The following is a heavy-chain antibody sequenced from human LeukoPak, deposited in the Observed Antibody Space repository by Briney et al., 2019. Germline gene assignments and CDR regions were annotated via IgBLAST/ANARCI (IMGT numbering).Heavy chain of an antibody. D-gene: IGHD3-22*01. V-gene: IGHV3-23*01. CDR2: ISGSGGST. J-gene: IGHJ4*02. CDR1: GFTFSSYA. Sequence: GGSLRLSCAASGFTFSSYAMSWVRQAPGKGLEWVSAISGSGGSTYYADSVKGRFTISRDNSKNTLYLQMNSLRAEDTAVYYCAYSLTYYYDSSGYSDYWGQGTLVTVSS. CDR3: AYSLTYYYDSSGYSDY.